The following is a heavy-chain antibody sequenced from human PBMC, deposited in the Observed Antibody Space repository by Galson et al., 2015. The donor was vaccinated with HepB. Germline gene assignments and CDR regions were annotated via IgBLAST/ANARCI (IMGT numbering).Heavy chain of an antibody. V-gene: IGHV1-2*02. Sequence: SVKVSCKASGYTFTGYYMHWVRQAPGQGLEWMGWINPHSGGTNYAQKFQGRVTMTRDTSINTAYMELSSLRSDDTAVYYCARDQGLLWFGELSPLFDSWGQGTLVTVSS. D-gene: IGHD3-10*01. J-gene: IGHJ4*02. CDR1: GYTFTGYY. CDR3: ARDQGLLWFGELSPLFDS. CDR2: INPHSGGT.